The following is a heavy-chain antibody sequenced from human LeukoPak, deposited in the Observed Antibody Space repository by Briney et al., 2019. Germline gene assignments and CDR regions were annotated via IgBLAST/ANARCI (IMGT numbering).Heavy chain of an antibody. Sequence: GASVKVSCKASGYTFTSYGISWVRQAPGQGPEWMGWISAYNGNANYAQILQGRVTMTTDTSTSTAYMELRSLRSDDTAVYYCARDDNVWGSYRYSGYWGQGTLVTVSS. CDR2: ISAYNGNA. CDR3: ARDDNVWGSYRYSGY. D-gene: IGHD3-16*02. V-gene: IGHV1-18*01. J-gene: IGHJ4*02. CDR1: GYTFTSYG.